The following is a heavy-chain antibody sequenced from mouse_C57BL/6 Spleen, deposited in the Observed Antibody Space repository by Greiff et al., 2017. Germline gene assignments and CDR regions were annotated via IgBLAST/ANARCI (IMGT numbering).Heavy chain of an antibody. CDR2: ISGGGGNT. V-gene: IGHV5-9*01. CDR3: ARTYYSNSCFDY. J-gene: IGHJ2*01. CDR1: GFTFSSYT. D-gene: IGHD2-5*01. Sequence: EVQRVESGGGLVKPGGSLKLSCAASGFTFSSYTMSWVRQTPEKRLEWVATISGGGGNTYYPDSVKGRFTISRDNAKNTLYLQMSSLRSEDTALYYCARTYYSNSCFDYWGQGTTRTVSS.